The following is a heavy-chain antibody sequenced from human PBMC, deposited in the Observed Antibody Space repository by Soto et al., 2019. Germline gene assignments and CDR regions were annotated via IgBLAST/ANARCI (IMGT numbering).Heavy chain of an antibody. CDR1: GFTFSSYA. J-gene: IGHJ6*02. D-gene: IGHD3-3*01. CDR2: ISGSGGST. Sequence: VGSLRLSCAASGFTFSSYAMSWVRQAPGKGLEWVSAISGSGGSTYYADSVKGRFTISRDNSKNTLYLQMNSLRAEDTAVYYCAKDSYYDFWSGYYVYYGMDVWGQGTTVTVSS. V-gene: IGHV3-23*01. CDR3: AKDSYYDFWSGYYVYYGMDV.